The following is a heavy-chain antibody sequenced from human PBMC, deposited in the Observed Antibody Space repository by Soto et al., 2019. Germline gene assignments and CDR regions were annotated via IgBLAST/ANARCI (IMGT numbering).Heavy chain of an antibody. V-gene: IGHV1-2*04. Sequence: ASVKVSCKASGYTFTGYYMHWVRQAPGQGLEWMGWINPNSGGTNYAQKFQGWVTMTRDTSISTAYMEVTRLRSGDTAVYYCARGSVAGTVYYYSMDVWGQGTTVTVSS. CDR1: GYTFTGYY. CDR3: ARGSVAGTVYYYSMDV. J-gene: IGHJ6*02. CDR2: INPNSGGT. D-gene: IGHD6-19*01.